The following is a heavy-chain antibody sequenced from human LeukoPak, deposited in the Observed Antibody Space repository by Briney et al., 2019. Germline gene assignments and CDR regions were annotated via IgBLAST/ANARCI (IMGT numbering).Heavy chain of an antibody. V-gene: IGHV4-61*05. CDR3: ARRRGDYGSGELNI. D-gene: IGHD3-10*01. J-gene: IGHJ3*02. Sequence: SETLSLTCTVSGGSISSSSYYWYWIRQPPGKGLEWIGSIYYSGSTNYNPSLKSRVTISVDTSQNQFSLKLSSVTAADTAVYFCARRRGDYGSGELNIWGQGTMVTVSS. CDR1: GGSISSSSYY. CDR2: IYYSGST.